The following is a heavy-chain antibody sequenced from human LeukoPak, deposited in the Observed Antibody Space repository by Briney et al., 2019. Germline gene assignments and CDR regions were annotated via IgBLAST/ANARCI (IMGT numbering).Heavy chain of an antibody. Sequence: GGSLRLSCAASGFTVSSNYMSWVRQAPGKGLEWVSSITSSGSTTYYADSVKGRFTVSRDNDKNSVYLQMNSLRADDTAVYYCARDPPPPPRYYYDSSGGAFDIWGPGTMVTVSS. CDR2: ITSSGSTT. CDR1: GFTVSSNY. V-gene: IGHV3-11*01. D-gene: IGHD3-22*01. CDR3: ARDPPPPPRYYYDSSGGAFDI. J-gene: IGHJ3*02.